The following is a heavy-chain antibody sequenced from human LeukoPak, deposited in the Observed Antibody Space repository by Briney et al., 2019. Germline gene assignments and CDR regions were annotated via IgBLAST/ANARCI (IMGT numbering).Heavy chain of an antibody. CDR3: ARDTVEYCYGSGSYHWFDP. CDR1: GGSISSYY. CDR2: IYYSGST. V-gene: IGHV4-59*01. Sequence: SETLSLTCTVSGGSISSYYWSWIRQPPGKGLEWIGYIYYSGSTNYNPSLKSRVTISVDTSKNQFSLKLSSVTAADTAVYYCARDTVEYCYGSGSYHWFDPWGQGTLVTVSS. J-gene: IGHJ5*02. D-gene: IGHD3-10*01.